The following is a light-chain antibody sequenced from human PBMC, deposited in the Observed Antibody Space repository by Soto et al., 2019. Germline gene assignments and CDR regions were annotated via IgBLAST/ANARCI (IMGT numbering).Light chain of an antibody. CDR2: GAS. CDR1: QSVSSSN. V-gene: IGKV3-15*01. Sequence: EIVLTQSPGTLSLSPGERATLSCRASQSVSSSNLAWYQQKPGQAPRLLILGASTRATGIPARFSGSGSGTEFTLTISSLQSEDFAVYYCQQYNNWPRTFGQGTKVDIK. J-gene: IGKJ1*01. CDR3: QQYNNWPRT.